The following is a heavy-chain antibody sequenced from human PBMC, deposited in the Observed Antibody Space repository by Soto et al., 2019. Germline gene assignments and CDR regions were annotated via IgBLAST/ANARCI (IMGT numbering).Heavy chain of an antibody. CDR2: INPSGGST. CDR3: ARAYSGYGAFDY. Sequence: AHGQGLEWMGIINPSGGSTSYAQKFQGRVTMTRDTSTSTVYMELSSLRSEDTAVYYCARAYSGYGAFDYWGQGILVTVSS. D-gene: IGHD5-12*01. J-gene: IGHJ4*02. V-gene: IGHV1-46*01.